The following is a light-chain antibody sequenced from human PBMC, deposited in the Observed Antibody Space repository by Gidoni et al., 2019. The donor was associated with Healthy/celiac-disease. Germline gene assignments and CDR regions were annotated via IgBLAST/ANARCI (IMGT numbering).Light chain of an antibody. CDR1: SSDVGGYNY. CDR3: SSYTSSSTLRV. J-gene: IGLJ1*01. V-gene: IGLV2-14*01. Sequence: QSALLQPASVSGSPGQSITISCTGTSSDVGGYNYVSWYQQHPGKAPKLMIYDVSNRPSGVSNRFSGSKSGNTASLTISGLQAEDEADYYCSSYTSSSTLRVFGTGTKVTVL. CDR2: DVS.